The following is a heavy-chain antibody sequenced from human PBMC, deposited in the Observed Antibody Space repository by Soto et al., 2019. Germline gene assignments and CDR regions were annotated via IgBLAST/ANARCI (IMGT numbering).Heavy chain of an antibody. J-gene: IGHJ6*02. CDR3: ARAHSTTVITLKGGAMDF. Sequence: SETLSLTCAVYGGSFSGFYWSWIRQSPGKGLEWIGEIYHRGNTNYNPSLKTRVSISVDTSKNQFSLNLTSVTAADTAVYYCARAHSTTVITLKGGAMDFWGQGTTVTVCS. V-gene: IGHV4-34*01. CDR2: IYHRGNT. CDR1: GGSFSGFY. D-gene: IGHD3-22*01.